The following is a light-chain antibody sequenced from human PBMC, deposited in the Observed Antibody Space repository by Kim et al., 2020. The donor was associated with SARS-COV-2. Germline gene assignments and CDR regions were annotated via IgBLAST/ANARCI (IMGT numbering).Light chain of an antibody. V-gene: IGLV3-1*01. CDR2: QNR. CDR1: KLGDKY. CDR3: QAWDSSTVV. J-gene: IGLJ2*01. Sequence: VSPGQTASITCSGDKLGDKYLSWFQQKSGQSPVPVIYQNRKRPSGIPERFSGSNSGNTATLTIRGTQAMDEAEYFCQAWDSSTVVFGGGTQLTVL.